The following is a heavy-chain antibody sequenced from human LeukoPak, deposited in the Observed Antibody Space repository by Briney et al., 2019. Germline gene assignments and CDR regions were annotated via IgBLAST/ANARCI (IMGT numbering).Heavy chain of an antibody. D-gene: IGHD3-22*01. Sequence: GGSLRLSCAASGFTFSSYLMHWVRQAPGKGLVWVSRINTDGSSTSYADSVKGRFTISRDNAKNTLYLQMNSLRAEDTAVYYCARAEYYYDSSGYDLDYWGQGTLVTVSS. CDR2: INTDGSST. CDR1: GFTFSSYL. V-gene: IGHV3-74*01. J-gene: IGHJ4*02. CDR3: ARAEYYYDSSGYDLDY.